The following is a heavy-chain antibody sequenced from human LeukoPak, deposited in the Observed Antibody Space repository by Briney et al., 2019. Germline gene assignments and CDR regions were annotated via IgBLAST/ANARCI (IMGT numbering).Heavy chain of an antibody. J-gene: IGHJ4*02. D-gene: IGHD4-23*01. CDR3: TKEASQSYGRT. CDR2: ISNNGGYT. Sequence: GGSLRLSCAASGFTFSSSAMSWVRQVPGKGLEWVSAISNNGGYTYYADSVQGRFTISRDNSKSTLCLQMNSLRAEDTAVYYCTKEASQSYGRTWGQGTLVTVSS. V-gene: IGHV3-23*01. CDR1: GFTFSSSA.